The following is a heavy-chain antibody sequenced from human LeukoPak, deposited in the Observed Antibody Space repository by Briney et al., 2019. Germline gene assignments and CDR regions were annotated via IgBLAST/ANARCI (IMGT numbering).Heavy chain of an antibody. D-gene: IGHD2-21*02. Sequence: GGSLRLSCAASGFTVSSHYMNWVRQAPGKGLQWVSVLYSDGTTYYADSVKGRFTISRDNSRSTLHLQMNSLRAEDTAVYFCARVAYYRVTADQITDAFDVWGRGTAVTVSS. CDR1: GFTVSSHY. J-gene: IGHJ3*01. CDR3: ARVAYYRVTADQITDAFDV. V-gene: IGHV3-66*01. CDR2: LYSDGTT.